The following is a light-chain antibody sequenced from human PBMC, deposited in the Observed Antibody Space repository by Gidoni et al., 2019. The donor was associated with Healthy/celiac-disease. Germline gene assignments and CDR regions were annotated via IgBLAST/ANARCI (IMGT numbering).Light chain of an antibody. J-gene: IGKJ1*01. CDR2: GAS. CDR3: QQYNNWPPWT. V-gene: IGKV3-15*01. CDR1: QSVSSN. Sequence: EIVMTQSPATLSVSPGERATLSFRASQSVSSNLAWYQQKPGQAPRLLIYGASTRATGIPARFSGSGSGTEFTLTISSLQSEDFAGYYCQQYNNWPPWTFGQGTKVEIK.